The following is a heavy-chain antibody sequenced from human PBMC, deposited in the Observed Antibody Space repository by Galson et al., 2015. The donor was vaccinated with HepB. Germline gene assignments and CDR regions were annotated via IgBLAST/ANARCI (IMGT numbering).Heavy chain of an antibody. CDR1: GDTFTNYY. CDR2: INPSGGST. V-gene: IGHV1-46*01. Sequence: SVKVSCKASGDTFTNYYMHWVRQAPGQGLEWMGIINPSGGSTSYAQKFQGRVTMTRDTSTSTVYMELSSLRSEDTAVYYCATLSGADFWSGYSREDYWGQGTLVTVSS. J-gene: IGHJ4*02. CDR3: ATLSGADFWSGYSREDY. D-gene: IGHD3-3*01.